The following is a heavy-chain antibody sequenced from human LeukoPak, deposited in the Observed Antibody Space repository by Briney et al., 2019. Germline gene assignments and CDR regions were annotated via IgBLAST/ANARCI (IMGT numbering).Heavy chain of an antibody. Sequence: GGSLRLSCAASVDTFRTYWMHRVRQAPGKGLEWVANINPDGSERYYVDSVTGRFTISRDNAKNSLFLQMNSLRVEDTAVYYCAGRYFDNWGRGTLVTVSS. V-gene: IGHV3-7*03. CDR3: AGRYFDN. CDR2: INPDGSER. J-gene: IGHJ4*02. CDR1: VDTFRTYW.